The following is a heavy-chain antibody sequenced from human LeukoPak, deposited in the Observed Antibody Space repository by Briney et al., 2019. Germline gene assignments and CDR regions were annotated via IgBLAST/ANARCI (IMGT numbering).Heavy chain of an antibody. V-gene: IGHV1-18*01. D-gene: IGHD2-15*01. J-gene: IGHJ6*03. CDR3: ARGTVSGQDYYYMDV. Sequence: ASVKVSCKASGYTFTSYGIHWVRQAPRQGLEWMGWISSNNGKTNHAQKLQGRVTMTTDTPTSTVYMELRSLRSDDTAVYYCARGTVSGQDYYYMDVWGKGTTVTVSS. CDR1: GYTFTSYG. CDR2: ISSNNGKT.